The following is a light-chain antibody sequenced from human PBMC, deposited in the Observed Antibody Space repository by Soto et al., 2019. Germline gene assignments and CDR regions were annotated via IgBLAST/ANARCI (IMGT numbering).Light chain of an antibody. V-gene: IGKV2-28*01. J-gene: IGKJ2*01. Sequence: DIVMTQSPLSLPVTPGEPASISCRSSQSLLHSNGYNYLDWYLQKPGQSPQLLIYLASNRDSGVPDRFRGSGSGTDFTLEISRVEAEDVGVYYCMQALQTRVTFGQGTKLEIK. CDR2: LAS. CDR3: MQALQTRVT. CDR1: QSLLHSNGYNY.